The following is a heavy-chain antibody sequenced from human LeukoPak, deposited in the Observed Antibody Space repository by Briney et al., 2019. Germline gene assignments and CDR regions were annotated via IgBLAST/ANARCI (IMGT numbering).Heavy chain of an antibody. CDR3: ARRPVYDSSGFDI. D-gene: IGHD3-22*01. CDR2: IYYSGST. J-gene: IGHJ3*02. V-gene: IGHV4-59*08. CDR1: GGSISSHY. Sequence: SETLSLTCTVSGGSISSHYWSWIRQPPGKGLEWIGYIYYSGSTNYNPSLKSRVTISMDTSKNQFSLKLSSVTAADTAVYYCARRPVYDSSGFDIWGQGTTVTVSS.